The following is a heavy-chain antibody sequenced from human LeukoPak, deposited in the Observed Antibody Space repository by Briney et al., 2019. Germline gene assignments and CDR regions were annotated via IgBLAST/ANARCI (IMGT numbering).Heavy chain of an antibody. D-gene: IGHD3-22*01. Sequence: GGSLRLSCAASGFTFSSYAMHWVRQAPGKGLEWVAVISYDGSNKYYADSVKGRFTISRDNSKNTLYLQMNSLRAEDTAVYYCAKVGPYYYDSSGYYSLSDYWGQGTLVTVSS. CDR1: GFTFSSYA. CDR3: AKVGPYYYDSSGYYSLSDY. V-gene: IGHV3-30*04. J-gene: IGHJ4*02. CDR2: ISYDGSNK.